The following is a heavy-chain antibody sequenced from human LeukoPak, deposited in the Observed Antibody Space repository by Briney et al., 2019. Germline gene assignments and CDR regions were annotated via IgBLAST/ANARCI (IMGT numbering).Heavy chain of an antibody. V-gene: IGHV3-15*01. Sequence: SGGSLRLSCVGSGFTFSDAWMSWVRQAPGKGLEWVGRIKSNSDGGTIDYAAPVKGRFTISRDDSRNTLYLQMNSLKTEDTAVYYCTTRRQDGWWGQGTLVTVS. CDR2: IKSNSDGGTI. CDR1: GFTFSDAW. CDR3: TTRRQDGW. J-gene: IGHJ4*02. D-gene: IGHD2-15*01.